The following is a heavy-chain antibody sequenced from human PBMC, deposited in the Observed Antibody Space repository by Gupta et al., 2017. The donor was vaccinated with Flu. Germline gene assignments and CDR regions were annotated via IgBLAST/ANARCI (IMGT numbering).Heavy chain of an antibody. V-gene: IGHV1-69*01. J-gene: IGHJ4*02. CDR3: ARKGGGLCSGGTCYSFDY. Sequence: QVQLVQSGAEVKKPGSSVKVSCKASGVTFSSYAINWVRPAPGQGLEWMGGIIPVLGQTNYAQKCQGRVTITADESTSTAYMERSSLRSEDTAVYYCARKGGGLCSGGTCYSFDYWGQGTLVTVSS. CDR1: GVTFSSYA. D-gene: IGHD2-15*01. CDR2: IIPVLGQT.